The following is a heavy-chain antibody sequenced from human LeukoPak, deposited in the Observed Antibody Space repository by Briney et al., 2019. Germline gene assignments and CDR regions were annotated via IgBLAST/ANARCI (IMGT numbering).Heavy chain of an antibody. CDR2: ISTSGSTI. Sequence: GGSLRLSCAASGFTFSDYYMSWIRQAPGKGLEWVSYISTSGSTIYYADSVKGRFTISRDNAKNSLYLQMNSLRAEDTAMYYCARHGAGILTGYPYDYWGQGTLVTVSS. J-gene: IGHJ4*02. V-gene: IGHV3-11*01. D-gene: IGHD3-9*01. CDR3: ARHGAGILTGYPYDY. CDR1: GFTFSDYY.